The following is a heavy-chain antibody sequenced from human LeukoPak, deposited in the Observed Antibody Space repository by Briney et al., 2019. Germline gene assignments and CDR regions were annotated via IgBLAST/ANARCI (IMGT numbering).Heavy chain of an antibody. Sequence: GGSLRLSCVASGLTFNRYWMSWLRQVPGKGREWVANIKQDGTETHYVDSVKGRFTISRDNAKSSLYLQMNSLRAEDTAVYYCARDCLGSQFWSGYYLGPDNYFDYWGQGSLVTVSS. CDR3: ARDCLGSQFWSGYYLGPDNYFDY. D-gene: IGHD3-3*01. J-gene: IGHJ4*02. CDR2: IKQDGTET. CDR1: GLTFNRYW. V-gene: IGHV3-7*01.